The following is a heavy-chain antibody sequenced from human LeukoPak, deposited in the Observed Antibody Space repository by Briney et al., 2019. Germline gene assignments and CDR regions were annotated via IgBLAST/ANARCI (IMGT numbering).Heavy chain of an antibody. J-gene: IGHJ4*02. D-gene: IGHD2-2*01. Sequence: GGSLRLSCAASGFTFSSYAMSWVRQAPGKGLEWVSAISGSGGSTYYADSVKGRFTISRDNSKNTLYLQMNSLRAADTAVYYCAKVQYQLLLTFDYWGQGTLVTVSS. CDR1: GFTFSSYA. V-gene: IGHV3-23*01. CDR2: ISGSGGST. CDR3: AKVQYQLLLTFDY.